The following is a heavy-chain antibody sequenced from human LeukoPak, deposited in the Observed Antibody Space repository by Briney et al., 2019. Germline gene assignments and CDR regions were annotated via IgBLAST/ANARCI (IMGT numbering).Heavy chain of an antibody. Sequence: GGSLGLSCAASGFTFSSYAMSWVRQAPGKGLEWVSAISGSGGSTYYADSVKGRFTISRDNSKNTLYLQMNSLRAEDTAVYYCAKGGWGCSSTSCYADAFDIWGQGTMVTVSS. J-gene: IGHJ3*02. D-gene: IGHD2-2*01. CDR1: GFTFSSYA. CDR2: ISGSGGST. V-gene: IGHV3-23*01. CDR3: AKGGWGCSSTSCYADAFDI.